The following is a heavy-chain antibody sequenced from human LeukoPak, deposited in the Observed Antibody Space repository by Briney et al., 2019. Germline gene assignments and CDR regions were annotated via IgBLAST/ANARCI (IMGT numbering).Heavy chain of an antibody. CDR3: AKLAGIRGWFVYYFDY. CDR2: VSGRGDTS. J-gene: IGHJ4*02. D-gene: IGHD6-19*01. Sequence: GGSLRLSCAASGFTFGTHAMTSVRQAPRKGVEWVSGVSGRGDTSYYAHSVKGRFTISRDKSKNTLFLQMNSLRAEDTAVYYCAKLAGIRGWFVYYFDYWGQGTLVTVS. CDR1: GFTFGTHA. V-gene: IGHV3-23*01.